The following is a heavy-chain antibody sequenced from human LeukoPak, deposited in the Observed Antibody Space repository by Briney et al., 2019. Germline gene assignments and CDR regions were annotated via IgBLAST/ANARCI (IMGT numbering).Heavy chain of an antibody. CDR3: AREVLPAAICDYYGMDV. CDR1: GYTFTGYY. CDR2: INPNSGGT. Sequence: GASVKVSCKDSGYTFTGYYMHWVRQAPGQGLEWMGRINPNSGGTNYAQKFQGRVTMTRDTSISTAYMELSRLRSDDTAVYYCAREVLPAAICDYYGMDVWGQGTTVTVSS. D-gene: IGHD2-2*01. J-gene: IGHJ6*02. V-gene: IGHV1-2*06.